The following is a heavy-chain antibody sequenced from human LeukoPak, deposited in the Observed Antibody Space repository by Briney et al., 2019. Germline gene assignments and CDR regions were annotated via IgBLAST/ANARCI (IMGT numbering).Heavy chain of an antibody. CDR1: GFTFSSYS. V-gene: IGHV3-48*04. J-gene: IGHJ4*02. CDR3: ARVIGSYGDSAY. Sequence: GGSLRLSFAASGFTFSSYSMNWVRQAPGKGLEWLSYISSTSSAIYYADSLKGRFTISRDNAKNSLYLQMDSLGAEDTAVYYCARVIGSYGDSAYWGQGTLVTVSS. D-gene: IGHD3-16*01. CDR2: ISSTSSAI.